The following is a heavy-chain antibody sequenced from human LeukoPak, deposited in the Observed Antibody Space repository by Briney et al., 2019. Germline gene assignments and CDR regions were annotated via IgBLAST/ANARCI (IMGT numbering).Heavy chain of an antibody. D-gene: IGHD3-22*01. CDR2: IYYSGST. J-gene: IGHJ3*02. CDR3: ARRVDSSGYFDAFDI. CDR1: GGSISSGGYY. Sequence: SQTLSLTCTVSGGSISSGGYYWSWIRQHPGKGLEWIGYIYYSGSTNYNPSLKSRVTISVDRSKNQFSLKLSSVTAADTAVYYCARRVDSSGYFDAFDIWGQGTMVTVSS. V-gene: IGHV4-31*03.